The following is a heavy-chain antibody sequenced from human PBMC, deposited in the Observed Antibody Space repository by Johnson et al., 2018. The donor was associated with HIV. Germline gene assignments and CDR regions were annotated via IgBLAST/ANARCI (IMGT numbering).Heavy chain of an antibody. V-gene: IGHV3-66*04. J-gene: IGHJ3*02. D-gene: IGHD1-14*01. Sequence: EQLVESGGGLVQPGGSLRLSCAASGFTVSSNYMSWVRQAPGKGLEWVSVISSGGSTYSADTVKGRFTISRDNSKNTVSLQMNSLTAEDTAVYYCVKPKNPDACDIWGQGTKVTVSS. CDR2: ISSGGST. CDR3: VKPKNPDACDI. CDR1: GFTVSSNY.